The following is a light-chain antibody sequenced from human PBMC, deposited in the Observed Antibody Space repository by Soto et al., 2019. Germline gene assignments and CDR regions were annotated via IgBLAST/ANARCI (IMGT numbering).Light chain of an antibody. CDR3: QTGGTGIVV. CDR1: SGHSNYA. Sequence: QSVLTQSPSSSASLGASVKLTCTLSSGHSNYAIAWHQQQPEKGPRYLMKLNSDGSHSKGDGIPYRFSGSSSGAERYLTISSLQSEDEADYYCQTGGTGIVVFGGGTKLTVL. V-gene: IGLV4-69*01. CDR2: LNSDGSH. J-gene: IGLJ2*01.